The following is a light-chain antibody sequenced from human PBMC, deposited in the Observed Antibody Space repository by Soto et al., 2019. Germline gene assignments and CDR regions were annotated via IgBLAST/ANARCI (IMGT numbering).Light chain of an antibody. J-gene: IGLJ2*01. CDR1: SCSIGSNY. CDR3: TAWDDSLRARL. CDR2: RNN. V-gene: IGLV1-47*01. Sequence: QSVLTQPPSASGTPGQRVTISCSGTSCSIGSNYVFWYQQLQGTAPRILIYRNNQRPSGVLSQCSGSKTASSASLAISALRPDDEADYYCTAWDDSLRARLFGGGTKLTVL.